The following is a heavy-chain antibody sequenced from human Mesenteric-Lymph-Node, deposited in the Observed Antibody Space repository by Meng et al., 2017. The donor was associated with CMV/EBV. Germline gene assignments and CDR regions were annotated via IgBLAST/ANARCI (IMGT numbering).Heavy chain of an antibody. V-gene: IGHV1-2*02. Sequence: ASVKVSCKASGYAFTGYYIHWVRQAPGQGLEWMGWINSYSGNTDYAQKFQGRVTMTRDTSISTAYMELSRLTSDDTAVYYCARPYGLGTWDMDVWGQGTTVTVSS. J-gene: IGHJ6*02. CDR3: ARPYGLGTWDMDV. CDR1: GYAFTGYY. D-gene: IGHD3-10*01. CDR2: INSYSGNT.